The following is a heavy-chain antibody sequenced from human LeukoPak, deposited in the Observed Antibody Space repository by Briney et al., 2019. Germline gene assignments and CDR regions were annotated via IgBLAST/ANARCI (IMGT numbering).Heavy chain of an antibody. D-gene: IGHD2-2*01. CDR3: ARYGIVVVPAAIKRNWFDP. CDR2: INHSGST. Sequence: PSETLSLTCAVYGGSFSGYYWSWIRQPPGKGLEWIGVINHSGSTNYNPSLKSRVTISVDTSKNQFSLKLSSVTAADTAVYYCARYGIVVVPAAIKRNWFDPWGQGTLVTVSS. J-gene: IGHJ5*02. CDR1: GGSFSGYY. V-gene: IGHV4-34*01.